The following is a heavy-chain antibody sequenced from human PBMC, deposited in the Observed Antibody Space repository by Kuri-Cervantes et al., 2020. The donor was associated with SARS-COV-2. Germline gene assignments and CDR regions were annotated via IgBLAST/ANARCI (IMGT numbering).Heavy chain of an antibody. CDR3: AKARPSGGY. CDR2: ISDSGINT. Sequence: GGSLRLSCAASGFTVSANYMSWVRQAPGRGLEWVSGISDSGINTYYPDSVRGRFTISRDNSKNMLYLQMHSLRVEDTAVYYCAKARPSGGYWGQGTLVTVSS. V-gene: IGHV3-23*01. J-gene: IGHJ4*02. CDR1: GFTVSANY. D-gene: IGHD4-23*01.